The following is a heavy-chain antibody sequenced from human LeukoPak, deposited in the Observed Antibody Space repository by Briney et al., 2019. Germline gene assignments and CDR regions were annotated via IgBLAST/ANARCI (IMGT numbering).Heavy chain of an antibody. CDR1: GGHIDSFF. D-gene: IGHD3-9*01. J-gene: IGHJ4*02. Sequence: SETLSLTCTVSGGHIDSFFWNWIRQPPGKGLEWIGYIDNSGSTKYSPSLKSRITMSRDTSKKQFSLKLISVTAADTAMYYCASGAGWLIDYWGQGTPVSVSS. CDR3: ASGAGWLIDY. V-gene: IGHV4-4*08. CDR2: IDNSGST.